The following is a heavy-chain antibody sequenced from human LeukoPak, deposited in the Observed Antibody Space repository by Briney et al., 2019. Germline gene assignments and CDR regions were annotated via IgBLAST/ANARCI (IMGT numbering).Heavy chain of an antibody. D-gene: IGHD3-10*01. CDR3: AKDIGRYFGSGSYDAFDI. Sequence: GGSLRLSCAASGFTVSSNYMSWVRQAPGKGLEWVSGISWNSGSIGYADSVKGRFTISRDNAKNSLYLQMNSLRAEDTALYYCAKDIGRYFGSGSYDAFDIWGQGTMVTVSS. CDR2: ISWNSGSI. V-gene: IGHV3-9*01. CDR1: GFTVSSNY. J-gene: IGHJ3*02.